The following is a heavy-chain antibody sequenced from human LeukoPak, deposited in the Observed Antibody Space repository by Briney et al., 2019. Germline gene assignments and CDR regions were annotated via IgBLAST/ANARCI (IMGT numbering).Heavy chain of an antibody. V-gene: IGHV3-23*01. D-gene: IGHD2-2*01. J-gene: IGHJ5*02. CDR3: AKDRLCCSSTSCYDVENWFDP. CDR1: GFTFSSYA. Sequence: GGSLRLSCAASGFTFSSYAMSWVRQAPGKGLEWVSAISGSGGSTYYADSVKGRFTISRDNSKNTLYLQMNSLRAEDTAVYYCAKDRLCCSSTSCYDVENWFDPWGQGTLVTVSS. CDR2: ISGSGGST.